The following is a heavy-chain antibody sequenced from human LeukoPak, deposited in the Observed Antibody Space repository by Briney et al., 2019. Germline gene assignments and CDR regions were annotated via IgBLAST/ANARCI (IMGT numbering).Heavy chain of an antibody. CDR3: ARDLSSSWYSADYYYYYMDV. D-gene: IGHD6-13*01. CDR2: IYTSGST. CDR1: GGSISSYY. J-gene: IGHJ6*03. Sequence: KPSETLSLTCTVSGGSISSYYWSWIRQPAGKGLEWIGRIYTSGSTNYNPSLKSRVTMSVDTSKNQFSLKLSSVTAADTAVYYCARDLSSSWYSADYYYYYMDVWGKGTTVTVSS. V-gene: IGHV4-4*07.